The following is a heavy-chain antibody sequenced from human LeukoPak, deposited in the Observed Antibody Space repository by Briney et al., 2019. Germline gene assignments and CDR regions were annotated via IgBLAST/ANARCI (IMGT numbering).Heavy chain of an antibody. J-gene: IGHJ3*02. CDR2: INHSGST. V-gene: IGHV4-34*01. CDR3: ARAPFICSSTSCYTLGAFDI. CDR1: GGSFSGYY. D-gene: IGHD2-2*02. Sequence: PSETLSLTCTVYGGSFSGYYWSWIRQPPGKGLEWIGEINHSGSTNYNPSLKSRVTISVDTSKNQFSLKLSSVTAADTAVYYCARAPFICSSTSCYTLGAFDIWGQGTMVTVSS.